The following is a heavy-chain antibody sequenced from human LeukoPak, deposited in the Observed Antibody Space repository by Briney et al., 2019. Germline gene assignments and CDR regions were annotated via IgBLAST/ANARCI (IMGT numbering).Heavy chain of an antibody. D-gene: IGHD2-8*01. CDR2: ISSSVSTI. CDR1: GLTVSNYY. CDR3: ARWRMGFDP. V-gene: IGHV3-11*01. J-gene: IGHJ5*02. Sequence: PGRSLRPSCAASGLTVSNYYMSWVRQAAGKWLEWVSYISSSVSTIYYADPGKGRFTISRDNAKNSLYLQMNGLRAEDTAVYYCARWRMGFDPWGQGTLVTVSS.